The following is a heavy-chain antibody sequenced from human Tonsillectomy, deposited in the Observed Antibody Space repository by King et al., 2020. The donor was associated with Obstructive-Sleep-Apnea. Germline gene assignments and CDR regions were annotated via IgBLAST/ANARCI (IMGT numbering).Heavy chain of an antibody. V-gene: IGHV4-30-4*01. CDR1: GGSISSGDYY. CDR3: AREYYRSGTYYGYWFDP. J-gene: IGHJ5*02. D-gene: IGHD3-10*01. Sequence: VQLQESGPGLVKPSQTLSLTCTVSGGSISSGDYYWSWIRQPPGKGLEWIGYIYYSGSAYYNPSLKSRVMISLDTSKNQFSLKLSSVTAADTAVYYCAREYYRSGTYYGYWFDPWGQGTLVTVSS. CDR2: IYYSGSA.